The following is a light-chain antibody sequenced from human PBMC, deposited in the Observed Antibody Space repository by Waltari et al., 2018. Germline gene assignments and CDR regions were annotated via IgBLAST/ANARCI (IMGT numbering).Light chain of an antibody. V-gene: IGLV3-21*02. J-gene: IGLJ2*01. CDR3: QVWISGTDHP. CDR2: DDT. Sequence: SYVLTQPPSVSVAPGQTARITCGGNNIGGKSVNWYQLKPGQAPELVVYDDTDRPSGIPERFSGSNSGNTATLTISRVEAGDEADYYCQVWISGTDHPFGGGTKLTVL. CDR1: NIGGKS.